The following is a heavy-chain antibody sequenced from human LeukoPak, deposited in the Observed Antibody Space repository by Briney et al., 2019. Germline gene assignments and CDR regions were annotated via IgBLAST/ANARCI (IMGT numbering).Heavy chain of an antibody. J-gene: IGHJ5*02. CDR1: GFTFNNYA. D-gene: IGHD1-1*01. Sequence: PGGSLSPACAASGFTFNNYAVSWVRQAPGKGLDWVSGISASGAKTYYADSVKGRFTISRDNSRNTLYLQMTSLRVEDTAVYYCSKDPVQHGNGLYWFDPWGQGTVVTVSS. CDR3: SKDPVQHGNGLYWFDP. CDR2: ISASGAKT. V-gene: IGHV3-23*01.